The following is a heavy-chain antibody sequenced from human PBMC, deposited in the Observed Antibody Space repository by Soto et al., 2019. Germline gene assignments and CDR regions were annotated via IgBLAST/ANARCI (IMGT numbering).Heavy chain of an antibody. CDR3: ARGGTSGWLKGAYDV. V-gene: IGHV1-69*01. Sequence: QVQLVQSGAEVKKPGSSVKLSCKASGGTFSKHAITWVRRAPGQGLEWLGGIIPMFGIPNYPQKLQGRVTISAEDSTKTSHMELKSMKSEDTAIYYCARGGTSGWLKGAYDVWGKGPMVTVS. CDR1: GGTFSKHA. CDR2: IIPMFGIP. J-gene: IGHJ3*01. D-gene: IGHD6-19*01.